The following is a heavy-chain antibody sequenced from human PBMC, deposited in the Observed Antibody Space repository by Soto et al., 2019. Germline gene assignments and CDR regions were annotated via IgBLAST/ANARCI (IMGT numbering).Heavy chain of an antibody. J-gene: IGHJ4*02. CDR3: ARGSLRLNY. CDR1: GGSFSGYY. Sequence: SGTLSLTCAVYGGSFSGYYWSWIRQPPGKGLEWIGEINHSGSTNYNPSLKSRVTISVDTSKNQFSLKLSSVTAADTAVYYCARGSLRLNYWGQGTLVTVSS. V-gene: IGHV4-34*01. CDR2: INHSGST. D-gene: IGHD3-16*01.